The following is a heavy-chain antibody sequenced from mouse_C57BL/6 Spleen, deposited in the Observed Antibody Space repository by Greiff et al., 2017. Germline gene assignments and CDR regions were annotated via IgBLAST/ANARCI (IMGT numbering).Heavy chain of an antibody. CDR2: ISSGSSTI. V-gene: IGHV5-17*01. D-gene: IGHD4-1*01. CDR3: ARGLGRTY. CDR1: GFTFSDYG. Sequence: EVKVVESGGGLVKPGGSLKLSCAASGFTFSDYGMHWVRQAPEKGLEWVAYISSGSSTIYYADTVKGRFTISRDNAKNTLFLQMTSLRSEDTAMYYCARGLGRTYWGQGTLVTVSA. J-gene: IGHJ3*01.